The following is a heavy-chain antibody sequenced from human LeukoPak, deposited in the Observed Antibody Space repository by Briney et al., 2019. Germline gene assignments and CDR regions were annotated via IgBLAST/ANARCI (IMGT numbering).Heavy chain of an antibody. CDR1: GGSISGYY. CDR3: ARDLVTVTKGFDI. D-gene: IGHD4-17*01. V-gene: IGHV4-4*07. Sequence: SETLSLTCTVSGGSISGYYWSWIRQPAGMGLEWIGRISTSGSTHYNPSLKSRVTISIDTSKNQFSLKLSSVTTADTAVYYCARDLVTVTKGFDIWGLGTMVSVSS. CDR2: ISTSGST. J-gene: IGHJ3*02.